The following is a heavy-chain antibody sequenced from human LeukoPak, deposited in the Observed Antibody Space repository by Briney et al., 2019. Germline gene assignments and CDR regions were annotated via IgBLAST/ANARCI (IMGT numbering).Heavy chain of an antibody. CDR2: IQYDRST. CDR1: GFTFSNYG. J-gene: IGHJ3*02. V-gene: IGHV3-30*02. Sequence: SGGSLRLSCAASGFTFSNYGMHWVRQAPGKGLEWVAFIQYDRSTYYADFVKGRFTISRDHSKSTLYLQMNSLRAEDTGVYYCERDPFDMWCRGTMVTVSS. CDR3: ERDPFDM.